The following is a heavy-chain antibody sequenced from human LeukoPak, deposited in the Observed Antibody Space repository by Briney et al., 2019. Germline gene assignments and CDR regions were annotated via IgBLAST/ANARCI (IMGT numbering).Heavy chain of an antibody. CDR1: GGSFSGYY. J-gene: IGHJ6*03. V-gene: IGHV4-34*01. CDR3: ARGTFSYFYYMDV. D-gene: IGHD3-16*01. Sequence: SETLSLTCAVYGGSFSGYYWSWIRQPPGKGLEWIGEINHSGSTNYNPSLKSRVTISVDTSKNQFSLKLTSVTAADTAVYYCARGTFSYFYYMDVWGKGTTATVSS. CDR2: INHSGST.